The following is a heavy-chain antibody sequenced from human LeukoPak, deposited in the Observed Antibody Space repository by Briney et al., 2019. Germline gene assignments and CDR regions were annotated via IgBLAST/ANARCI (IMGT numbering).Heavy chain of an antibody. D-gene: IGHD3-3*01. V-gene: IGHV3-23*01. Sequence: GGSLRLSCAASGLTFNNYAMGWVRQAPGKGLEWVSGITGSGRTTYYADSVKGRFTISRDNSKNSLYLQINSLRAEDTAVYYCAKGLLITILGSLDYWGQGTLVTVSS. CDR2: ITGSGRTT. J-gene: IGHJ4*02. CDR3: AKGLLITILGSLDY. CDR1: GLTFNNYA.